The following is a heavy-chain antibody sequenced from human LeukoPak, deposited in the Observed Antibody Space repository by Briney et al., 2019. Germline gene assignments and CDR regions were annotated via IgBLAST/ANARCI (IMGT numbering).Heavy chain of an antibody. Sequence: GASVKVSCKASGYTFTSYGISWVRQAPGQGLEWMGWISAYNGNTNYAQKLQGRVTMTTDTSTSTAYMELRSLRSDDTAVYYCARALGAMVTAVIDYWGQGTLVTVSS. J-gene: IGHJ4*02. D-gene: IGHD5-18*01. CDR1: GYTFTSYG. CDR2: ISAYNGNT. V-gene: IGHV1-18*01. CDR3: ARALGAMVTAVIDY.